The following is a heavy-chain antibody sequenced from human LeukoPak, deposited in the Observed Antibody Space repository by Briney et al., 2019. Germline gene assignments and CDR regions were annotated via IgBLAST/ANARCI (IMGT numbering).Heavy chain of an antibody. CDR2: ISSSSSYI. D-gene: IGHD5-12*01. CDR1: GFTFSSYS. Sequence: GGSLRLSCAASGFTFSSYSMNWVRQAPGKGLEWVSSISSSSSYIYYADSVKGRFTISRDNAKNSLYLQMNSLRAEDTAMYYCAGGRYSGTTYYFDYRGQGTLVTVSS. J-gene: IGHJ4*02. CDR3: AGGRYSGTTYYFDY. V-gene: IGHV3-21*04.